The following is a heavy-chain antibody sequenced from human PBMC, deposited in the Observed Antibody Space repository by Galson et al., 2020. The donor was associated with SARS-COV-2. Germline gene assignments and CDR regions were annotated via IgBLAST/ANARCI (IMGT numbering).Heavy chain of an antibody. J-gene: IGHJ4*02. Sequence: SLKISCAASGFTFSSYAMHWVRQAPGKGLEWVAVISYDGSNKYYADSVKGRFTISRDNSKNTLYLQMNSLRAEDTAVYYCARDLRGSYSYYCDDWGQGTLVTVSS. D-gene: IGHD1-26*01. V-gene: IGHV3-30-3*01. CDR1: GFTFSSYA. CDR2: ISYDGSNK. CDR3: ARDLRGSYSYYCDD.